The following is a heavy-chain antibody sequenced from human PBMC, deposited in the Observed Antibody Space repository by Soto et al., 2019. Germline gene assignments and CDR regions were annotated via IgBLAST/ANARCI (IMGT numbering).Heavy chain of an antibody. V-gene: IGHV4-31*03. J-gene: IGHJ1*01. CDR3: ARSRGTGTYPPAFQP. CDR1: GGSISSGGYY. D-gene: IGHD1-26*01. Sequence: SETLSLTCTASGGSISSGGYYWSWMRQHPGKGLEWIGYIHYSGSTYYNPSLKSRVTISVDTSNNQFSLKLSSVTAADTAVYYCARSRGTGTYPPAFQPWGQGTLLTVSS. CDR2: IHYSGST.